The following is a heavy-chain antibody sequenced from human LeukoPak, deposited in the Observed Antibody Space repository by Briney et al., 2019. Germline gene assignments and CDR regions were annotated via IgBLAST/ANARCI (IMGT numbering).Heavy chain of an antibody. CDR1: GFTFSSYW. CDR3: ARGCGWRRLEEIDY. Sequence: PGGSLRLSCAASGFTFSSYWMNWVRQAPGKGLVWVSRIISNENSATYSDSVKGRFTISRDNAKNTLYLQMNSLRAEDTAVYYCARGCGWRRLEEIDYWGQGTLVTVSS. D-gene: IGHD1-1*01. J-gene: IGHJ4*02. CDR2: IISNENSA. V-gene: IGHV3-74*01.